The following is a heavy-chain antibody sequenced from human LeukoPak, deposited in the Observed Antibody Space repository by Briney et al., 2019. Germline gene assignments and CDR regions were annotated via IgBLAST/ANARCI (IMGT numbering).Heavy chain of an antibody. CDR1: GGSVSSGSYY. D-gene: IGHD4-11*01. J-gene: IGHJ6*02. Sequence: SETLSLTCTVSGGSVSSGSYYWSWIRQPPGKGLEWIGYIYYSGSTNYNPSLKSRVTISVDTSKNQFSLKLSSVTAADTAVYYCARVPLLDYSSPYYYYYGIDVWGQGTTVTVSS. CDR3: ARVPLLDYSSPYYYYYGIDV. V-gene: IGHV4-61*01. CDR2: IYYSGST.